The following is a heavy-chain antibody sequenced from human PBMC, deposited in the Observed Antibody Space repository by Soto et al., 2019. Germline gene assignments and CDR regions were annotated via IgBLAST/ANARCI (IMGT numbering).Heavy chain of an antibody. V-gene: IGHV4-28*03. Sequence: SETLSLTCAVSGYSISSSNWWGWSRQPPGKGLEWIGYIYYRGNTYYNPSLKSRVIISVDTSKNQFSLKLSSVTAADTAVYYCAREGGGYCSGGSCQVDYWGQGTLVTVS. CDR3: AREGGGYCSGGSCQVDY. CDR1: GYSISSSNW. D-gene: IGHD2-15*01. CDR2: IYYRGNT. J-gene: IGHJ4*02.